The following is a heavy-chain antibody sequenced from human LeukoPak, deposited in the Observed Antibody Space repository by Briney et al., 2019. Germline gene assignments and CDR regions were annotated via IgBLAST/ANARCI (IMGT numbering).Heavy chain of an antibody. CDR1: GGSISSYY. CDR2: IYTNGST. CDR3: ARGLTGYPTYYYYYYGMDV. D-gene: IGHD3-9*01. V-gene: IGHV4-4*07. J-gene: IGHJ6*02. Sequence: SETLSLTCTVSGGSISSYYWSWIRQPAGKGLEWIGRIYTNGSTNYNPSLKSRVTMSVDTSKNQFSLKLSSVTAADTAVYYCARGLTGYPTYYYYYYGMDVWGQGTTVTVSS.